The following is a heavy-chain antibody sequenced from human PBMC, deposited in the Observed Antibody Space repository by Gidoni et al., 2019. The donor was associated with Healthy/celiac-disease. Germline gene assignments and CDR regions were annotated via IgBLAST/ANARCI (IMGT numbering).Heavy chain of an antibody. D-gene: IGHD3-22*01. CDR1: GFTFSLYA. CDR2: ISYDGSNK. CDR3: ARDLQNYYDSSGYLGY. J-gene: IGHJ4*02. V-gene: IGHV3-30*04. Sequence: VQLVESGGGGVQPGRPLRLSCAASGFTFSLYALHWVLQAPGKGLEWVAVISYDGSNKYYADFVKGRFTISRDNSKNTLYLQMNSLRAEDTAVYYCARDLQNYYDSSGYLGYWGQGTLVTVSS.